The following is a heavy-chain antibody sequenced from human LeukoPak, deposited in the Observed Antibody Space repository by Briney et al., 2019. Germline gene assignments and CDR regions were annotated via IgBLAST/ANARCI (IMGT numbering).Heavy chain of an antibody. J-gene: IGHJ3*02. Sequence: ASVKVSCKPSGCTFTGYYMHWVRQAPGQGLEWMGWINPNSGGTNYAQKFQGRVTMTRDTSISTAYMELSRLRSDDRAVYYCASLCFGELGAFDIWGQGTMVTVSS. CDR2: INPNSGGT. V-gene: IGHV1-2*02. CDR1: GCTFTGYY. D-gene: IGHD3-10*01. CDR3: ASLCFGELGAFDI.